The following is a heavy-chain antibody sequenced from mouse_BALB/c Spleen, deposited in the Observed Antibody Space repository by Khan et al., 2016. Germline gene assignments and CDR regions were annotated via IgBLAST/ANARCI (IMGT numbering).Heavy chain of an antibody. J-gene: IGHJ1*01. CDR2: ISYSGST. D-gene: IGHD4-1*01. CDR1: GYSITSDYA. CDR3: ARRAGTGDWYFDV. Sequence: EVKLLESGPGLVKPSQSLSLTCTVTGYSITSDYAWNWIRQFPGNKLEWMGYISYSGSTSYNPSLKSRISITRDTSKNQFFLQLNSVTTEDTATYYCARRAGTGDWYFDVWGAGTTVTVSS. V-gene: IGHV3-2*02.